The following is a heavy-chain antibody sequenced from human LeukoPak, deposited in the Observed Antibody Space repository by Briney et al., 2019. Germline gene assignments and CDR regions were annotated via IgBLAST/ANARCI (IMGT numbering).Heavy chain of an antibody. Sequence: SETLSLTCTVFGGSFSGYFWSWIRQPPGKGLEWIGEINHSGSTHYNSSLKSRVTVSVDTSNNQFSLRLSSVTAADTAVYFCARGRFDFWSGYYSHNYFDTWGQGTLVSVSS. V-gene: IGHV4-34*01. CDR1: GGSFSGYF. J-gene: IGHJ5*02. CDR3: ARGRFDFWSGYYSHNYFDT. CDR2: INHSGST. D-gene: IGHD3-3*01.